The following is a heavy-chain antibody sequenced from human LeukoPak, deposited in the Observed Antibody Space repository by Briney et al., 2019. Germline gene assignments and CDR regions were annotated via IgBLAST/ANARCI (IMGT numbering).Heavy chain of an antibody. CDR3: ARVSTVAALKHYYYYYGMDV. CDR1: GGSFSGYY. V-gene: IGHV4-34*01. D-gene: IGHD2-15*01. J-gene: IGHJ6*04. Sequence: SETLSLTCAVYGGSFSGYYWSWFRQPPGKGLEWIGEINHSGSTNYNPSLKSRVTISVDTSKNQFSLKLSSVTAADTAVYYCARVSTVAALKHYYYYYGMDVWGKGTTVTVSS. CDR2: INHSGST.